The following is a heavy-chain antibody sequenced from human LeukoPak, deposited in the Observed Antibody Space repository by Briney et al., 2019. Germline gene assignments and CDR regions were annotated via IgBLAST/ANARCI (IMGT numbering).Heavy chain of an antibody. CDR3: ARFLGYCSSTSCHYYFDY. J-gene: IGHJ4*02. D-gene: IGHD2-2*03. CDR2: INPSGGST. CDR1: GYTFTSYY. V-gene: IGHV1-46*03. Sequence: ASVKASCKASGYTFTSYYMHWVRQAPGQGLEWMGIINPSGGSTSYAQKFQGRVTMTRDTSTSTVYMELSSLRSEDTAVYYCARFLGYCSSTSCHYYFDYWGQGTLVTVSS.